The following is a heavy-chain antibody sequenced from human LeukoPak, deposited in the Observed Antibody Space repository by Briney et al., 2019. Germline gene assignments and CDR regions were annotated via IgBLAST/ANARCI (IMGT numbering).Heavy chain of an antibody. CDR2: ISAYNGNT. CDR3: ARGYSGYDDDYYMDV. Sequence: ASLRISCKASVYTFTSYGISWVRQAPGQGLEWMGWISAYNGNTNYAQTLQGRVTMTTDTSTSTAYMELRSLRSDDTAVYYCARGYSGYDDDYYMDVWGKGTTVTISS. J-gene: IGHJ6*03. V-gene: IGHV1-18*01. CDR1: VYTFTSYG. D-gene: IGHD5-12*01.